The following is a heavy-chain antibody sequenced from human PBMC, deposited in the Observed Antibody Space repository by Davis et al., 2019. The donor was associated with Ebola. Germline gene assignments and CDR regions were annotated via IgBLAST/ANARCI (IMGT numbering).Heavy chain of an antibody. CDR2: TYYTSKWFN. CDR3: VRGWGRTGMGV. CDR1: GDSVSTAG. D-gene: IGHD1-26*01. Sequence: HSQTLSLTCAISGDSVSTAGWNWIRQSPSRGLEWLGRTYYTSKWFNDYAVSVKSRITINPDTSKNQFSLQLNSVTPEDTAVYYCVRGWGRTGMGVWGQGTTVTVS. J-gene: IGHJ6*02. V-gene: IGHV6-1*01.